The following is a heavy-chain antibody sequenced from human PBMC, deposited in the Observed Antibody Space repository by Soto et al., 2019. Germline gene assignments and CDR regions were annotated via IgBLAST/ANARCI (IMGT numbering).Heavy chain of an antibody. V-gene: IGHV3-21*01. D-gene: IGHD4-17*01. Sequence: EVQLVESGGGLVKPGGSLRLSCAASGFTFSSYSMNWVRQAPGKGLEWVSSISSSSSYIYYADSVKGRFTISRDNAKNSLYLKMTTLRAEDTAVYYCARDRHDYGGHLRLDYWGQGTLVTVSS. CDR2: ISSSSSYI. J-gene: IGHJ4*02. CDR1: GFTFSSYS. CDR3: ARDRHDYGGHLRLDY.